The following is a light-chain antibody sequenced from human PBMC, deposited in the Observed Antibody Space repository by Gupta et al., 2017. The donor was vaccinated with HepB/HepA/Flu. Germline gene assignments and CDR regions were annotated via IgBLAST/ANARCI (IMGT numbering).Light chain of an antibody. CDR1: SSRIVAVYG. Sequence: ALTTPPPGSGAPGHRVTISCTGRSSRIVAVYGVNWYQQLPGTAPKLLIFGNCNRPSGVPDRFSASKSGTSASLAITGLQAEDEADYYCQSYDSSLSAYVFGTGTKVTVL. J-gene: IGLJ1*01. CDR3: QSYDSSLSAYV. V-gene: IGLV1-40*01. CDR2: GNC.